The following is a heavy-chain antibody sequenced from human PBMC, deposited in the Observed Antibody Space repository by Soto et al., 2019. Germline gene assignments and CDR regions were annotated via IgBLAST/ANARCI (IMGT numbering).Heavy chain of an antibody. D-gene: IGHD3-22*01. Sequence: PGGSLRLSCAASGFTFSNAWINWVRQAPGKGLEWVGRIKSKTDGGTPDYAAPVKGRFAISRDDSKNRVYLQMNSLKNEDTGIYYCTTDSYSSIIVVRFDYWGHGTLVTVSS. CDR3: TTDSYSSIIVVRFDY. V-gene: IGHV3-15*07. CDR1: GFTFSNAW. J-gene: IGHJ4*01. CDR2: IKSKTDGGTP.